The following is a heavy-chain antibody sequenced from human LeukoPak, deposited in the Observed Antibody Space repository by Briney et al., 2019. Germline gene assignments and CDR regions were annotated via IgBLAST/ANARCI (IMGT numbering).Heavy chain of an antibody. V-gene: IGHV4-38-2*02. Sequence: SETLSLNCTVSGYSISSGYYWGWIRQPPGKGLEWIGSIYHSGSTYYNPSLKSRVTISVDTSKNQFSLKLSSVTAADTAVYYCARCYYSKNRYNWFDPWGQGTLVTVSS. CDR3: ARCYYSKNRYNWFDP. CDR2: IYHSGST. CDR1: GYSISSGYY. J-gene: IGHJ5*02. D-gene: IGHD4-11*01.